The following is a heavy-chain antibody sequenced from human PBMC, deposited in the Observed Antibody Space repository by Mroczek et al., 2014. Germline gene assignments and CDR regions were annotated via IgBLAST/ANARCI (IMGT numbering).Heavy chain of an antibody. D-gene: IGHD3-3*01. J-gene: IGHJ4*02. CDR2: IWYDGSNK. Sequence: VQLQESGGGVVQPGRSLRLSCAASGFTFSSYGMHWVRQAPGKGLEWVAVIWYDGSNKYYADSVKGRFTISRDNSKNTLYLQMNSLRAEDTAVYYCAREMMTRYDFWSGYYNPYYFDYWGQGTLVTVSS. CDR1: GFTFSSYG. CDR3: AREMMTRYDFWSGYYNPYYFDY. V-gene: IGHV3-33*01.